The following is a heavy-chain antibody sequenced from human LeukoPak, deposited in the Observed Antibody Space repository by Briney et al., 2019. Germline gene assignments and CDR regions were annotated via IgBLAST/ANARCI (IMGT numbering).Heavy chain of an antibody. V-gene: IGHV3-30*18. J-gene: IGHJ6*02. CDR2: ISYDGSNK. D-gene: IGHD2-15*01. CDR1: GFTFSSYG. CDR3: AKDQDCSGGSCYSQIRYYGMDV. Sequence: PGGSLRLSCAASGFTFSSYGMHWVRQAPGKGLEWVAVISYDGSNKYYADSVKGRFTISRDNSKNTLYLQMSSLRAEDTAVYYCAKDQDCSGGSCYSQIRYYGMDVWGQGTTVTVSS.